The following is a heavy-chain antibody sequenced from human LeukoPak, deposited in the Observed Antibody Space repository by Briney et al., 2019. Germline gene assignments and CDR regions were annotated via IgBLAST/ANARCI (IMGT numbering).Heavy chain of an antibody. CDR3: ARDLALNF. CDR1: GYTFTSYG. J-gene: IGHJ4*02. Sequence: ASVKVSCKASGYTFTSYGISWVRQAPGQGLEWMGMINPSGGSTSYAQNFQGRVTMTRDTSTSTVYMELSSLRSEDTAVYYCARDLALNFWGQGTLVTVSS. CDR2: INPSGGST. V-gene: IGHV1-46*01.